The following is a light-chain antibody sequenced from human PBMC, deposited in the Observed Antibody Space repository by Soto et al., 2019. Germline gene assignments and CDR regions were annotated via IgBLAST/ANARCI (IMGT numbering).Light chain of an antibody. J-gene: IGLJ2*01. CDR1: SSDVGGYNY. CDR2: DVS. CDR3: SSYTSSSTLVV. V-gene: IGLV2-14*01. Sequence: QSALTQPASVSGSPGQSITISCTGTSSDVGGYNYVSWYQQHPGKAPKLVIYDVSNRPSGVSNRFSGSKSGNTASLTISGLQAEDEADYYSSSYTSSSTLVVFVGGTKLTVL.